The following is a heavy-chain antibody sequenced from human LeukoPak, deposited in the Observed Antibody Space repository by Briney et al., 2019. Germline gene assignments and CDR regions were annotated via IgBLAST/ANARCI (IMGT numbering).Heavy chain of an antibody. Sequence: PSETLSLTCTVSGGSISSYYWSWIRQPPGKGLEWIGYIYYSGSTNYNPSLKSRVTISVDTSKNQFSLKLSSVTAADTAVYYCAGDESSSWYMDVWGKGTTVTVSS. CDR3: AGDESSSWYMDV. CDR1: GGSISSYY. CDR2: IYYSGST. V-gene: IGHV4-59*12. J-gene: IGHJ6*03. D-gene: IGHD6-13*01.